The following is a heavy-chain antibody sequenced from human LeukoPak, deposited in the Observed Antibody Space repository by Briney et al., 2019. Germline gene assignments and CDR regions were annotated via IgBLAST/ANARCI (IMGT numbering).Heavy chain of an antibody. CDR1: GFTFSSYA. V-gene: IGHV3-23*01. Sequence: GGSLRLSCAASGFTFSSYAMSWVRQAPGKGLEWVSAMSGSGGMTYYADSVKGRFTISRDNSKKTLYLQMDSLRAEDTAVYYCAKGPFFYYDASGYNYFDFWGQGTLVTVSS. J-gene: IGHJ4*02. CDR2: MSGSGGMT. CDR3: AKGPFFYYDASGYNYFDF. D-gene: IGHD3-22*01.